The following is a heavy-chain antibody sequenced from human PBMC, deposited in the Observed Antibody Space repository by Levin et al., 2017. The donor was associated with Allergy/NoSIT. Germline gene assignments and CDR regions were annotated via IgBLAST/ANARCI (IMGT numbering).Heavy chain of an antibody. CDR2: IYSGGST. D-gene: IGHD3-9*01. CDR3: ARRNYDILTGYYNWYFDL. Sequence: LSLTCAASGFTVSSNYMSWVRQAPGKGLEWVSVIYSGGSTYYADSVKGRFTISRDNSKNTLYLQMNSLRAEDTAVYYCARRNYDILTGYYNWYFDLWGRGTLVTVSS. J-gene: IGHJ2*01. V-gene: IGHV3-53*01. CDR1: GFTVSSNY.